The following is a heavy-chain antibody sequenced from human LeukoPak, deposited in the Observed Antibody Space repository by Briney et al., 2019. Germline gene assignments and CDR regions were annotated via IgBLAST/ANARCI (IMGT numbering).Heavy chain of an antibody. CDR3: ARGSLGREVSAFFKN. CDR2: IYTSGST. J-gene: IGHJ4*02. V-gene: IGHV4-61*02. Sequence: SETLSLTCTVSGNSISSGDNYWSWIRQPAGKGLEWIGRIYTSGSTNYNPSLKSRVTISGDTSKNQFSLRLSSVTAADTAVYYCARGSLGREVSAFFKNWGQGILVTVSS. CDR1: GNSISSGDNY. D-gene: IGHD5/OR15-5a*01.